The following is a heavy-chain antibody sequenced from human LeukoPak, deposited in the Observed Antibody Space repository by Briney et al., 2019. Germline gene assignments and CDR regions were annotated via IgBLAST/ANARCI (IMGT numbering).Heavy chain of an antibody. Sequence: GESLKISCKGSGYSFTSYWIGWVRQMPGKGLEWMGMIYPGDSDTRYSPSFQGHVTISADTSITTAYLQWSGLKASDTAMYYCARHIGLTTRYFDPWGQGTLVTVSS. CDR1: GYSFTSYW. CDR2: IYPGDSDT. J-gene: IGHJ4*02. D-gene: IGHD4/OR15-4a*01. CDR3: ARHIGLTTRYFDP. V-gene: IGHV5-51*01.